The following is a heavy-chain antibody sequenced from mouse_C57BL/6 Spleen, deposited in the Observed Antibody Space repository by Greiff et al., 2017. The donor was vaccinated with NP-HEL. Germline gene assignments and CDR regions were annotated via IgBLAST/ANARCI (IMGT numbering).Heavy chain of an antibody. J-gene: IGHJ1*03. CDR2: IFPGSGST. CDR3: ARSGYYGSSYWYFDV. Sequence: VQLQQSGPELVKPGASVKISCKASGYTFTDYYINWVKQRPGQGLEWIGWIFPGSGSTYYNEKFKGKATLTVDKSSSTAYMLLSSLTSEDSAVYFCARSGYYGSSYWYFDVWGTGTTVTVSS. D-gene: IGHD1-1*01. CDR1: GYTFTDYY. V-gene: IGHV1-75*01.